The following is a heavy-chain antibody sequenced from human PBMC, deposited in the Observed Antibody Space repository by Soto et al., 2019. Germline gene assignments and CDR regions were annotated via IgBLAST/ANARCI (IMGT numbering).Heavy chain of an antibody. V-gene: IGHV4-39*01. Sequence: SETLSLTCTVSGGSISSSSYYWGWIRQPPGKGLEWIGSIYYSGSTYYNPSLKSRVTISVDTSKNQFSLKLSSVTAADTAVYFCARAPVGLDTISYFDYWGQGKLVTVSS. D-gene: IGHD3-3*01. CDR1: GGSISSSSYY. J-gene: IGHJ4*02. CDR2: IYYSGST. CDR3: ARAPVGLDTISYFDY.